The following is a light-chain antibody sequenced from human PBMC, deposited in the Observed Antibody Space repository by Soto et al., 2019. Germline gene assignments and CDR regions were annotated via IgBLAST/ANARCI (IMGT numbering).Light chain of an antibody. CDR3: QSYDTSLSLI. CDR2: GNA. Sequence: QLVLTQPPSVSGAPGQRVTISCTGSSFNIGAGYDVYWYQHLPGTAPKLLINGNANRPSGVSDRFSGSKSGTSASLVITGLQAEDEADYYCQSYDTSLSLIFGGGTKLTVL. V-gene: IGLV1-40*01. CDR1: SFNIGAGYD. J-gene: IGLJ2*01.